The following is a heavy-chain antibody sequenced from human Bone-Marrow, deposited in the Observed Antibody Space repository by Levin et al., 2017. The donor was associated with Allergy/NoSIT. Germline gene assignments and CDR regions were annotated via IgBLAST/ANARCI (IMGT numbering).Heavy chain of an antibody. CDR3: ARDPGILGKCRSSTCSGRYFDY. V-gene: IGHV3-48*03. J-gene: IGHJ4*01. CDR2: LSSSGSTI. CDR1: GFKFSNYE. Sequence: PGGSLRLSCVGSGFKFSNYEMNWVRQAPGKGLEWLVYLSSSGSTIFYADSVKGRFTVSRDNANNSLHLQMNSLRAEDTAIYYCARDPGILGKCRSSTCSGRYFDYWGQGTLVTVTS. D-gene: IGHD1-14*01.